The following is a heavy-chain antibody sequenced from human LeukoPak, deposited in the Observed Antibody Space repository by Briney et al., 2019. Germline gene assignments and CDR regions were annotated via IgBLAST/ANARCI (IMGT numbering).Heavy chain of an antibody. CDR2: INHSGST. V-gene: IGHV4-39*07. CDR3: ARNYDYVWRSRHPGFDY. CDR1: GGSISSSSYY. D-gene: IGHD3-16*01. J-gene: IGHJ4*02. Sequence: SETLSLTCTVSGGSISSSSYYWSWIRQPPGKGLEWIGEINHSGSTNYNPSLKSRVTISVDTSKNQFSLKLSSVTAADTAVYYCARNYDYVWRSRHPGFDYWGQGTLVTVSS.